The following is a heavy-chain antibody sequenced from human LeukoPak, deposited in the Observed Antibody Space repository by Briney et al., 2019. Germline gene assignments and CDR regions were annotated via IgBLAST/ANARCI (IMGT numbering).Heavy chain of an antibody. D-gene: IGHD4-17*01. V-gene: IGHV1-18*01. CDR2: ISAYNGNT. CDR1: GYTFTSYG. Sequence: GASVNVSCKASGYTFTSYGISWVRQAPGQGLEWMGWISAYNGNTNCAQKLQGRVTMTTDTSTSTAYMELRSLRSDDTAVYYCAREEEGDYVNSLDYWGQGTLVTVSS. J-gene: IGHJ4*02. CDR3: AREEEGDYVNSLDY.